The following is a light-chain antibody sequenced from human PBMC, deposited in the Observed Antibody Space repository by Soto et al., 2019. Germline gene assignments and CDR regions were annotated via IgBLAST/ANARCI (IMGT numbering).Light chain of an antibody. V-gene: IGKV3-11*01. CDR2: DAS. Sequence: EIVLTQSPATLSLSPGERATLSCRASQSVSSYLGWYQQKPGQAPRLLIYDASNRATGIPARFSGSGSGTDFTLTISNLEPEDFAVYYCQQRTNGPMYTFGQGTKVEIK. J-gene: IGKJ2*01. CDR1: QSVSSY. CDR3: QQRTNGPMYT.